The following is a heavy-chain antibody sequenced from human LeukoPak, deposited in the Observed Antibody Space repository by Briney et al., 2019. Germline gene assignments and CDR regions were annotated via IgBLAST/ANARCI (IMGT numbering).Heavy chain of an antibody. Sequence: GESPKISCEGSGYSFPNYWIGWVRQMPGKGLEWMGIIFPGDSDTRYSPSFQGQVTISADKSITTAYLQWSSLKASDTAMYYCARAIVRGGLSSAFDIWGPGTMVIVSS. V-gene: IGHV5-51*01. CDR1: GYSFPNYW. CDR2: IFPGDSDT. J-gene: IGHJ3*02. D-gene: IGHD3-10*01. CDR3: ARAIVRGGLSSAFDI.